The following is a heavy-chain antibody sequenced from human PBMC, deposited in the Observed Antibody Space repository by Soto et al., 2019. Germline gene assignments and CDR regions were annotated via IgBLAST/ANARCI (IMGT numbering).Heavy chain of an antibody. CDR2: ISYDGSNK. CDR1: GFTFSSYA. CDR3: ARGGDFWSGPPPYYYYGMDV. D-gene: IGHD3-3*01. J-gene: IGHJ6*02. V-gene: IGHV3-30-3*01. Sequence: QVQLVESGGGVVQPGRSLRLSCAASGFTFSSYAMHWVRQAPGKGLEWVAVISYDGSNKYYADSVKGRFTISRDNSKNTLYLQMNSLRAEDTAVYYCARGGDFWSGPPPYYYYGMDVWGQGTTVTVSS.